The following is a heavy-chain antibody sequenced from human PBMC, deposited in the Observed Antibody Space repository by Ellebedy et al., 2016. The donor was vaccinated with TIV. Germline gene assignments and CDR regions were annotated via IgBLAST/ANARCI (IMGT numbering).Heavy chain of an antibody. CDR3: TRGKWTVAGYYYGMDV. CDR2: ISGYNGKT. J-gene: IGHJ6*02. Sequence: AASVKVSCKASGYTFTHYGISWVRQAPGQGLQWMGWISGYNGKTSYAQNVQGRVTMTTDTSTGTAYMELRSLRSDDTAVYYCTRGKWTVAGYYYGMDVWGQGTTVTVSS. V-gene: IGHV1-18*01. CDR1: GYTFTHYG. D-gene: IGHD6-13*01.